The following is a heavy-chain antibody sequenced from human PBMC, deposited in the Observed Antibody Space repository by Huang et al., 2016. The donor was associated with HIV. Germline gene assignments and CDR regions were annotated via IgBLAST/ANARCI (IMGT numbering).Heavy chain of an antibody. J-gene: IGHJ4*02. CDR3: ARQLYDNTGYLMGARLHD. D-gene: IGHD3-22*01. V-gene: IGHV1-69*13. CDR1: GGTFSNYA. Sequence: QVQLVQSGAEVKKVGSSVKVSCKASGGTFSNYANSWVRLAPGHVLEWMGGSIPICGTANGAQKFQGRVTMTADGSTSTAYLELSSLRSEDTAVYFCARQLYDNTGYLMGARLHDWGQGTLVTVSS. CDR2: SIPICGTA.